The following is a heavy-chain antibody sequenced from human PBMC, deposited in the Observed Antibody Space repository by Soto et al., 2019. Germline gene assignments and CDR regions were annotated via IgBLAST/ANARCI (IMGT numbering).Heavy chain of an antibody. CDR3: AKSSMPSPARIVATITFDY. Sequence: GGSLRLSCAASGFTFSSYAMSWVRQAPGKGLEWVSAISGSGGSTYYADSVKGRFTISRDNSKNTLYLQMNSLRAEDTAVYYCAKSSMPSPARIVATITFDYWGQGTLVTVSS. D-gene: IGHD5-12*01. J-gene: IGHJ4*02. CDR2: ISGSGGST. V-gene: IGHV3-23*01. CDR1: GFTFSSYA.